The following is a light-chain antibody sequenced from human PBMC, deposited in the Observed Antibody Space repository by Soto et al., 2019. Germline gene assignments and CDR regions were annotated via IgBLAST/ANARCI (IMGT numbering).Light chain of an antibody. CDR1: QSVSSS. CDR2: AAS. CDR3: QQYNNWVT. V-gene: IGKV3-15*01. Sequence: EIVMTQSPATLSVSPGERVTLSCRASQSVSSSLAWYQQKPGQAPRLLIYAASSRATGVPARFSGSGSGTEFTLTISSLQSEDFAVYYCQQYNNWVTFGGRTQVEIK. J-gene: IGKJ4*01.